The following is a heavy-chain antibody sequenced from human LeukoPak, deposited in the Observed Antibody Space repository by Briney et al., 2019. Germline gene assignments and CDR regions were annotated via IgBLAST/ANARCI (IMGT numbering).Heavy chain of an antibody. V-gene: IGHV4-59*08. CDR1: GASISSYY. D-gene: IGHD5-24*01. J-gene: IGHJ4*02. CDR3: ASFGRRDGYNPYYFDY. CDR2: IYYSGST. Sequence: SETLSLTCTVSGASISSYYWTWIRQPPGKGLEWIGCIYYSGSTNYNPSLKSRVTIAVDTSKNQFSLKLSSVTAADTAVYYCASFGRRDGYNPYYFDYWGQGSLVTVFS.